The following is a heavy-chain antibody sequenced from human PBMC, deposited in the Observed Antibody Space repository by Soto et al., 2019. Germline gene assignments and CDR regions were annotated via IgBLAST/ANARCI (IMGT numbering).Heavy chain of an antibody. D-gene: IGHD6-13*01. CDR3: ARDIGDHTSRWTDAFDI. CDR1: GFTFSNYG. Sequence: QVQLVESGGGVVQPGRSLRLSCAASGFTFSNYGMHWVRQAPGKGLEWVAVIWYDGSNTYFADSVEGRFIISKDNSKNTLFLQMNSLRAEDTAVYYCARDIGDHTSRWTDAFDIWGQGTMVTVSS. CDR2: IWYDGSNT. V-gene: IGHV3-33*01. J-gene: IGHJ3*02.